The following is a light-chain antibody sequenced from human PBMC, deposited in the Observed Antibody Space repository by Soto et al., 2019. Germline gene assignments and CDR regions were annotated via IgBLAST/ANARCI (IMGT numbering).Light chain of an antibody. CDR3: QQSYSTRLFT. J-gene: IGKJ3*01. CDR1: QSISSY. Sequence: DIQMTQSPSSLSASVGDRVTITCRASQSISSYLNWYQQKPGKAPKLLIYAASSLQSGVPSRFSGSGSGTDFTLTISSLQPEDFATYYCQQSYSTRLFTFGPGTTVDIK. V-gene: IGKV1-39*01. CDR2: AAS.